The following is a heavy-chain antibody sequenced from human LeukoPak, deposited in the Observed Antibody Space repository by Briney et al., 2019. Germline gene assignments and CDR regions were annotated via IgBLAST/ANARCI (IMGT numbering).Heavy chain of an antibody. Sequence: GGSLRLSGAASGFMFSNYAMSWVRQAPGRGLEWVSSLSGSSGTAYYAESVKGRFAISRDNSKNTLYLQMNSLRAEDTAVYYCAGHEGYHYDSSGGEFDIWGQGTQVTVSS. CDR2: LSGSSGTA. CDR1: GFMFSNYA. J-gene: IGHJ4*02. CDR3: AGHEGYHYDSSGGEFDI. V-gene: IGHV3-23*01. D-gene: IGHD3-22*01.